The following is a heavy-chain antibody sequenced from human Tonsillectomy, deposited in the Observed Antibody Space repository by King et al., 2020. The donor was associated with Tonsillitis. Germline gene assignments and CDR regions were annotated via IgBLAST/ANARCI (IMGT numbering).Heavy chain of an antibody. Sequence: QLVQSGAEVKKPGSSVKVSCKASGGTFSSHGISWVRQAPGQGPEWMGRTIPILGVGNYAQTFQDRVTITADKSTSTAYMEMSSLRSEDTAVYYCARDRDPMARGPIDDAFDIWGQGTLVTVSS. CDR2: TIPILGVG. CDR3: ARDRDPMARGPIDDAFDI. CDR1: GGTFSSHG. D-gene: IGHD3-10*01. J-gene: IGHJ3*02. V-gene: IGHV1-69*04.